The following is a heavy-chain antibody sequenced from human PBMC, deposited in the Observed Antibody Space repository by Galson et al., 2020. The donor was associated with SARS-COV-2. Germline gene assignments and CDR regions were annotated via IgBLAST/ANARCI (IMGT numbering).Heavy chain of an antibody. V-gene: IGHV3-21*04. CDR3: ARESWGSLDP. Sequence: GESLKISCAASGFTFSSYSMNWVRQAPGKGLEWVSSISSSSSYIYYADSVKGRFTMSRDNANNLLYLQMNSLRVEDTAMYYCARESWGSLDPWGQGTLVTVST. D-gene: IGHD3-16*01. CDR2: ISSSSSYI. CDR1: GFTFSSYS. J-gene: IGHJ5*02.